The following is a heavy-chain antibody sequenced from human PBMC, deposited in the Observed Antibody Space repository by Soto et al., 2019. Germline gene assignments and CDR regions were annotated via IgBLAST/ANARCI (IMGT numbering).Heavy chain of an antibody. CDR1: GGSFSGYY. Sequence: QVQLQQWGAGLLKPSETLSLTCAVYGGSFSGYYWSWIRQPPGKGLEWIGEITDSGSTNYNPSLKSRVTISVDTSKNQFSLKLSSVSAADTVVYYCATGRVVRGVIITNYYYYGLDVWGQGTTVTVSS. V-gene: IGHV4-34*01. J-gene: IGHJ6*02. D-gene: IGHD3-10*01. CDR3: ATGRVVRGVIITNYYYYGLDV. CDR2: ITDSGST.